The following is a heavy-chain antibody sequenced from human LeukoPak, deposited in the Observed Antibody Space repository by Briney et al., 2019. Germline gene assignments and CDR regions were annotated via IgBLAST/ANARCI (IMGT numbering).Heavy chain of an antibody. CDR1: GFTFSSYW. J-gene: IGHJ4*02. CDR2: IKQDGSEK. Sequence: GGSLRLSCAASGFTFSSYWMSWVRQAPGKGLEWVANIKQDGSEKYYVDSVKGRFTISRDNAKNSLYLQMNSLRAEDTAVYYCAKSSYYDSSGYYREYYFDYWGQGTLVTISS. CDR3: AKSSYYDSSGYYREYYFDY. V-gene: IGHV3-7*03. D-gene: IGHD3-22*01.